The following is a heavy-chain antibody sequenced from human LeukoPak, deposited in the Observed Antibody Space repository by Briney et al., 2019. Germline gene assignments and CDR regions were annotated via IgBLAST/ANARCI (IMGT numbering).Heavy chain of an antibody. Sequence: SETLSLTCAVYGGSFSGYYWSWIRQPPGKGLEWIGEINHSGSTNYNPSLKSRVTISVDTSKNQFSLKLSSVTAAGTAVYYCARGRKDSSGPIDAFDIWGQGTMVTVSS. V-gene: IGHV4-34*01. CDR1: GGSFSGYY. D-gene: IGHD3-22*01. CDR2: INHSGST. J-gene: IGHJ3*02. CDR3: ARGRKDSSGPIDAFDI.